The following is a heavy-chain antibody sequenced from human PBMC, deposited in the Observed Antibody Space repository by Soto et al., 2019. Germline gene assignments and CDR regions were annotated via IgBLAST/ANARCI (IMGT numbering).Heavy chain of an antibody. J-gene: IGHJ4*02. V-gene: IGHV3-30*18. CDR1: GFTFSSYG. CDR3: AKDLYCSSTSCPPGDY. CDR2: TSYDGSNK. D-gene: IGHD2-2*01. Sequence: GGSLRLSCAASGFTFSSYGMHWVRQAPGKGLEWVAVTSYDGSNKYYADSVKGRFTISRDNSKNTLYLQMNSLRAEDAAVYYCAKDLYCSSTSCPPGDYWGQGTLVTVSS.